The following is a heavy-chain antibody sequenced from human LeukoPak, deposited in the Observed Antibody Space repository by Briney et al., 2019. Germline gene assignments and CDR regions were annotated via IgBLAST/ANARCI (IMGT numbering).Heavy chain of an antibody. CDR3: ARFRSMGYDAFDI. D-gene: IGHD5-12*01. Sequence: ASVTVSCKASGYTFTGYYMHWVRQAPGQGLEWMGWIKPNSGGTNYAQKFQGRVTMTSDTSISTAYMELSRLRSDDTAVYYCARFRSMGYDAFDIWGQGTMVTVSS. CDR2: IKPNSGGT. CDR1: GYTFTGYY. J-gene: IGHJ3*02. V-gene: IGHV1-2*02.